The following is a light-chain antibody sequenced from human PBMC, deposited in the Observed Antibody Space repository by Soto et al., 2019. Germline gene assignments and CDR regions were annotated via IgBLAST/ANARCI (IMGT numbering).Light chain of an antibody. CDR3: QRYDDAPLT. CDR1: QDISNY. V-gene: IGKV1-27*01. J-gene: IGKJ4*01. CDR2: SAS. Sequence: IPLTPSPSSLSASVSYRFTISLRASQDISNYLVWYQQQPGKVPKLLIYSASTLHSGVPSRFSGSGSGTDFTLTISSLQPEDVGTYYCQRYDDAPLTFGGGTKVDNK.